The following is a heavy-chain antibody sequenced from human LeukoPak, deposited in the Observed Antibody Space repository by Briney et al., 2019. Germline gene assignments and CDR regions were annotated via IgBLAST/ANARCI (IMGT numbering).Heavy chain of an antibody. CDR1: GFTFSSYA. D-gene: IGHD3-10*01. J-gene: IGHJ6*02. Sequence: GGSLRLSCAASGFTFSSYAMSWVRQAPGKGLEWVSAISGSGGSTYHADSVKGRFTISRDNSKNTLYLQMNSLRAEDTAVYYCARGSGSYYYYYYGMDVWGQGTTVTVSS. CDR2: ISGSGGST. CDR3: ARGSGSYYYYYYGMDV. V-gene: IGHV3-23*01.